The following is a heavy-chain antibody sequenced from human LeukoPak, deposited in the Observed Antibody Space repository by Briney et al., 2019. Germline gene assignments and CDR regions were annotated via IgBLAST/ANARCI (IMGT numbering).Heavy chain of an antibody. D-gene: IGHD6-13*01. CDR2: ISGSGGST. Sequence: PGGSLRLSCAASGFTFSSYAMSWVRQAPGKGLEWVSDISGSGGSTYYEDSVKGRFTISRDNSKNTLYLQMNSLRAEDTAVYYCAKYPLAAQRSYYYYGMDVWGQGTTVTVSS. CDR1: GFTFSSYA. V-gene: IGHV3-23*01. CDR3: AKYPLAAQRSYYYYGMDV. J-gene: IGHJ6*02.